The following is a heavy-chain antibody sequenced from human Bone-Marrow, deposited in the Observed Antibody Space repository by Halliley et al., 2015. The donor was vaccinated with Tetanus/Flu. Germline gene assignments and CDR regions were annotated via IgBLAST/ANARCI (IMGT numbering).Heavy chain of an antibody. CDR2: IYYPGYT. Sequence: GLEWIGYIYYPGYTYYTPSLKSRVTISLDPSRNQFSLGLSSVTAADTAVYYCARDPSYGAIDYWGQGTLVTVSS. CDR3: ARDPSYGAIDY. D-gene: IGHD3-16*01. J-gene: IGHJ4*02. V-gene: IGHV4-30-4*01.